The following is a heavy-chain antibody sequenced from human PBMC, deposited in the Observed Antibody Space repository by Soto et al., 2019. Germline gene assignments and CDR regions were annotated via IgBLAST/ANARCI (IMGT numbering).Heavy chain of an antibody. V-gene: IGHV1-69*02. D-gene: IGHD3-3*01. J-gene: IGHJ5*02. Sequence: ASVKVSCKASGGTFSSYTISWVRQAPGQGLEWMGRIIPILGIANYAQKFQGRVTITADKSTSTAYMELSSLRSEDTAVYYCAHELRFLEWSRFDPWGQGTLVTVSS. CDR3: AHELRFLEWSRFDP. CDR2: IIPILGIA. CDR1: GGTFSSYT.